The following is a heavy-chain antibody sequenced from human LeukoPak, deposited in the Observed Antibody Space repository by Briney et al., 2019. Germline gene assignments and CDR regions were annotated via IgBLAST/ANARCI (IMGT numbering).Heavy chain of an antibody. CDR3: AKVLGLYASGRYFPDY. J-gene: IGHJ4*02. CDR1: GFTFSNYG. V-gene: IGHV3-30*02. CDR2: IRYDGSNE. D-gene: IGHD6-19*01. Sequence: GGSLRLSCAASGFTFSNYGIKWVRQAPGKGPEWVAFIRYDGSNEFYGDFVKGRFTISRDNSKNTLYLQMNSLRPEDTAVYYCAKVLGLYASGRYFPDYWGQGTLVTVSS.